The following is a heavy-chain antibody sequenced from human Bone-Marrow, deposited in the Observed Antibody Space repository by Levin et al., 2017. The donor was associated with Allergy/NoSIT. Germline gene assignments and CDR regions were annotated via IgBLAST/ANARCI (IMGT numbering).Heavy chain of an antibody. CDR1: GFTFSSYA. V-gene: IGHV3-23*01. D-gene: IGHD1-26*01. J-gene: IGHJ4*02. CDR3: AKDVGGPFDY. Sequence: GESLKISCAASGFTFSSYAMSWVRQAPGKGLEWVSAISGSGGSTYYADSVKGRFTISRDNSKNTLYLQMNSLRAEDTAVYYCAKDVGGPFDYWGQGTLVTVSS. CDR2: ISGSGGST.